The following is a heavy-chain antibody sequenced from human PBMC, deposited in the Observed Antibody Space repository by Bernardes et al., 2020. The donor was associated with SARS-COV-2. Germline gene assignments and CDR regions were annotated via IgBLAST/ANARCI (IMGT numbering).Heavy chain of an antibody. CDR3: AKVADDYGDYSDY. V-gene: IGHV3-9*01. CDR2: ISWNSGRI. D-gene: IGHD4-17*01. Sequence: GGSLRLSCAASGFTFDDYAMHWVRQAPGKGLEWVSGISWNSGRIGYADSVKGRFTISRDNAKNFLYLQMNSLRAEDTALYYCAKVADDYGDYSDYWGQGTLVTVAS. CDR1: GFTFDDYA. J-gene: IGHJ4*02.